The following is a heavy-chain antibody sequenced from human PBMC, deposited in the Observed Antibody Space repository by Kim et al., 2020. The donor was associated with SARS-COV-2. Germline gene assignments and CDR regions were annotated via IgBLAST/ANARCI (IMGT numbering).Heavy chain of an antibody. Sequence: SETLSLTCTVSGGSISSGGYYWSWIRQHPGKGLEWIGYIYYSGSTYYNPSLKSRVTISVDTSKNQFSLKLSSVTAADTAVYYCARVLSDYDFWSGYHPLGFDPWGQGTLVTVSS. V-gene: IGHV4-31*03. CDR1: GGSISSGGYY. J-gene: IGHJ5*02. CDR3: ARVLSDYDFWSGYHPLGFDP. D-gene: IGHD3-3*01. CDR2: IYYSGST.